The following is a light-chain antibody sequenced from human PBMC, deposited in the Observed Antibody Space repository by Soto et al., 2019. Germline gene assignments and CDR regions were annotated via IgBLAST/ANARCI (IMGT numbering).Light chain of an antibody. CDR1: SSDVGSSNF. J-gene: IGLJ1*01. V-gene: IGLV2-23*01. CDR2: EGS. CDR3: CSFPGTSTLYV. Sequence: QSALTQPASVSGSPGQSLTISCTGTSSDVGSSNFVSWYQQHPGKAPKLIIYEGSRRPSGVSGRFSGSKSGNAASLTISGLQAEDEADYYCCSFPGTSTLYVFGSGTKVPVL.